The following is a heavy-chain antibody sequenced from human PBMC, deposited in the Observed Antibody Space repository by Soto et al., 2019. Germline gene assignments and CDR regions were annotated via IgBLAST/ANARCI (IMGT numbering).Heavy chain of an antibody. D-gene: IGHD2-2*01. CDR3: ARADPAASVGY. CDR1: GGSINTFY. CDR2: IFSSGST. J-gene: IGHJ4*02. V-gene: IGHV4-4*07. Sequence: SETLSLTCTVSGGSINTFYWSWVRQPAGKGLEWIGRIFSSGSTSFNPSLESRVAMSVDTSKSQFSLKLSSVIAADTAVYYCARADPAASVGYWGQGTLVTVSS.